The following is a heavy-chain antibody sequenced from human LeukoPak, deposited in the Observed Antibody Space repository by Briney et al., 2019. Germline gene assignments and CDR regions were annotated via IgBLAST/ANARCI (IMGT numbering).Heavy chain of an antibody. Sequence: PGGSLRLSCAASGFTFSSYSMTWVRQAPGKGLEWVSYISSSSSTIYYADSVKGRFTISRDNAKNSLYLQMNSLRDEDTAVYYCARELNRITIFGVAPKLFDYWGQGTLVTVSS. D-gene: IGHD3-3*01. CDR1: GFTFSSYS. CDR3: ARELNRITIFGVAPKLFDY. CDR2: ISSSSSTI. J-gene: IGHJ4*02. V-gene: IGHV3-48*02.